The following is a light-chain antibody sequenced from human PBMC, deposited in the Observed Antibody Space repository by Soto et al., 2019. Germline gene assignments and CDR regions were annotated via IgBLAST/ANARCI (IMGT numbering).Light chain of an antibody. J-gene: IGKJ4*01. V-gene: IGKV1-16*02. CDR3: QQYDSYPLT. CDR2: AAS. Sequence: DIQMTQSPSSLSASVGDRVTITCRASQGVNKYVAWFQQKPGKAPKTLIYAASTLQNGAPSQFSGSGSWTDFTLTISSPQPEDFATYSCQQYDSYPLTFGGGSKVVIK. CDR1: QGVNKY.